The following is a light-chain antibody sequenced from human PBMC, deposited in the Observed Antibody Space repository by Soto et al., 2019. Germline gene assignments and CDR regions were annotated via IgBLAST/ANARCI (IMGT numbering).Light chain of an antibody. CDR1: QSVSSN. CDR2: GAS. J-gene: IGKJ1*01. Sequence: EIVMTQSPATLSVSPGERATLSCRASQSVSSNLAWYQQKPGQAPRLLIYGASTRATGIPARFNGSGSGTEFTLTISSLQSEDFEVYYCQQYNNWTFGQGTKVDIK. V-gene: IGKV3-15*01. CDR3: QQYNNWT.